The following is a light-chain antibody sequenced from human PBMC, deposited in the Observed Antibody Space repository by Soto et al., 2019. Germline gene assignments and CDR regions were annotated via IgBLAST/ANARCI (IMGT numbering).Light chain of an antibody. CDR3: GGWDDSLSGPV. Sequence: QLVLTQPPSGPGTPGRGVNTPGSEASSKIGSNYVYGYRQFPGPPPNLPIQRNNQRPSGVPARFSGSKSGTSASLAISGLRSEDEADYYCGGWDDSLSGPVFGGGTKLTVL. CDR2: RNN. CDR1: SSKIGSNY. J-gene: IGLJ2*01. V-gene: IGLV1-47*01.